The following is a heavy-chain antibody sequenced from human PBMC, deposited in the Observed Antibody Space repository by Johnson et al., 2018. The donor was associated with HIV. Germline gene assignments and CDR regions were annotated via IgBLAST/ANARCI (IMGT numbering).Heavy chain of an antibody. Sequence: QVQLVESGGGVVQPGRSLRLSCAASGFTFNNYGMHWVRQAPGKGLEWVAVISYDGKNKYYADSLKGRFTISRDNSKNTVYLQMNSLRPEDTAVYYCAKDGGSYGGAFDIWGQGTMVTVSS. CDR2: ISYDGKNK. CDR3: AKDGGSYGGAFDI. D-gene: IGHD1-26*01. J-gene: IGHJ3*02. V-gene: IGHV3-30*18. CDR1: GFTFNNYG.